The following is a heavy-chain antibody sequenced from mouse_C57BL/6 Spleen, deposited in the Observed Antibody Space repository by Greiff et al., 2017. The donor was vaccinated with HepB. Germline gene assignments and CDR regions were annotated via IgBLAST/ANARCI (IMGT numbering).Heavy chain of an antibody. CDR3: ARPSAGTAWYFDY. J-gene: IGHJ2*01. V-gene: IGHV5-17*01. CDR1: GFTFSDYG. CDR2: ISSGSSTI. D-gene: IGHD4-1*01. Sequence: EVQLVESGGGLVKPGGSLKLSCAASGFTFSDYGMHWVRQAPEKGLEWVAYISSGSSTIYYADTVKGRFTISRDNAKNTLFLQMTSLRSEDTAMYYCARPSAGTAWYFDYWGQGTTLTVSS.